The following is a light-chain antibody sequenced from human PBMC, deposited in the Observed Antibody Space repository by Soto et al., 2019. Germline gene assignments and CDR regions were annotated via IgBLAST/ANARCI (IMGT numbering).Light chain of an antibody. CDR2: GSA. CDR3: QQYHSWPA. V-gene: IGKV3-15*01. J-gene: IGKJ1*01. CDR1: QSAFSS. Sequence: EIVMTQSPATLSVSPGERATLSCRASQSAFSSLAWYQQRPGQAPRLLIYGSATRATGIPDRFSGSGSGTEFTLTISSLQSEDSAVYYCQQYHSWPAFGQGTKVDIK.